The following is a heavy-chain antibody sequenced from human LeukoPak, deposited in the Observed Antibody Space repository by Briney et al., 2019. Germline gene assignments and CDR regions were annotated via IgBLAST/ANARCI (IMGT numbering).Heavy chain of an antibody. CDR2: IKLDVSER. CDR3: ARESRGYDILTGKYHRGYYSYYMDV. Sequence: PGGSLRLSCTASGFTFGDYAMSWFRQAPGKGLEWVANIKLDVSERYYVDSVKGRFTISRDNAKNSLYLQMNSLRAEDTAVYYCARESRGYDILTGKYHRGYYSYYMDVWGKGTTVTVSS. V-gene: IGHV3-7*01. J-gene: IGHJ6*03. CDR1: GFTFGDYA. D-gene: IGHD3-9*01.